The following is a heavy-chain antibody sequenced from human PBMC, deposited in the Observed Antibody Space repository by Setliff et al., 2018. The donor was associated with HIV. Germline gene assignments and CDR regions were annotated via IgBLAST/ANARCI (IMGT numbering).Heavy chain of an antibody. D-gene: IGHD3-22*01. CDR1: GFTFSSYS. V-gene: IGHV4-38-2*01. CDR3: ARHDSGGYYSLDY. J-gene: IGHJ4*02. Sequence: PGGSLRLSCAASGFTFSSYSMNWVRQAPGKGLEWVGSIYHSGTTYYNPSLKSRVTISVDTSKNQFSLKLSSVTAADTAVYYCARHDSGGYYSLDYWGQGTLVTVSS. CDR2: IYHSGTT.